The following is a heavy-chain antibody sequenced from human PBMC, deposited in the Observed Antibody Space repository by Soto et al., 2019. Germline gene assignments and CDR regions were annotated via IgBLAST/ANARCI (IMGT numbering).Heavy chain of an antibody. CDR1: GFTFSSYA. CDR3: ARGDYFDRRFDN. Sequence: GGSLRLSCAASGFTFSSYAMSWVRQAPGKGLEWVSAISGSGGSTYYADSVKGRFTISRDNSKNTLYLQMNSLRAEDTAVYYCARGDYFDRRFDNWGQGALVTVSS. J-gene: IGHJ4*02. V-gene: IGHV3-23*01. CDR2: ISGSGGST. D-gene: IGHD3-22*01.